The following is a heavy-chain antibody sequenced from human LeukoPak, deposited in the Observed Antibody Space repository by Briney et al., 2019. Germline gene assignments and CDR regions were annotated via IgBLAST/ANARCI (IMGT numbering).Heavy chain of an antibody. CDR1: GFTFSSYA. D-gene: IGHD5-18*01. V-gene: IGHV3-30-3*01. Sequence: GGSLRLSCAASGFTFSSYAMHWVRQAPGKGLEWVAVIPYDGSNKYYADSVKGRFTISRDNSKNTLYLQMNSLRAEDTAVYYCAREDYSYGATTLDYWGQGTLVTVSS. CDR2: IPYDGSNK. J-gene: IGHJ4*02. CDR3: AREDYSYGATTLDY.